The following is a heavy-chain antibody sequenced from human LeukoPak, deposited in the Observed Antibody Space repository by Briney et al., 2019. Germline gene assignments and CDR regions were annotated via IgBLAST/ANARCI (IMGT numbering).Heavy chain of an antibody. V-gene: IGHV3-23*01. J-gene: IGHJ4*02. CDR1: GFTFSSYA. CDR3: AKYPSLLKNYYDSSGYYFDY. CDR2: ISGSGGST. D-gene: IGHD3-22*01. Sequence: GGSLRLSCAASGFTFSSYAMSWVRQAPGKGLEWVSAISGSGGSTYYADSVKGRFTISRDNSKNTPYLQMNSLRAEDTAVYYCAKYPSLLKNYYDSSGYYFDYWGQGTLVTVSS.